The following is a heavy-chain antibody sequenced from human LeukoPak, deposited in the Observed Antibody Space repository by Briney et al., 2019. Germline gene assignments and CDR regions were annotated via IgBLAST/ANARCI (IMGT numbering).Heavy chain of an antibody. CDR3: ARTTGPIVVVVAATRMNWFDP. J-gene: IGHJ5*02. Sequence: PSQTLSHTCAISGDSVSSNSAAWNWIRQSPSRGLEWLGRTYYRSKWYNDYAVSVKSRITINPDTSKNQFSLQLNSVTPEDTAVYYCARTTGPIVVVVAATRMNWFDPWGQGTLVTVSS. V-gene: IGHV6-1*01. CDR1: GDSVSSNSAA. CDR2: TYYRSKWYN. D-gene: IGHD2-15*01.